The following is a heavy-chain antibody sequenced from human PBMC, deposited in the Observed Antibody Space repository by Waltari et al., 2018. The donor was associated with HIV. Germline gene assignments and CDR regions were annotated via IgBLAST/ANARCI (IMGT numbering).Heavy chain of an antibody. CDR1: GFTFSSYW. Sequence: EVQLVESGGGLVQPGGSLRLSCAASGFTFSSYWMSWVRQAPGEGLEWGANKKQDGSEKYYVDSVKGRFTISRDNAKNSLYLQMNSLRAEDTAVYYCAGGGVLLWFGDLNWFDPWGQGTLVTVSS. J-gene: IGHJ5*02. V-gene: IGHV3-7*01. CDR2: KKQDGSEK. D-gene: IGHD3-10*01. CDR3: AGGGVLLWFGDLNWFDP.